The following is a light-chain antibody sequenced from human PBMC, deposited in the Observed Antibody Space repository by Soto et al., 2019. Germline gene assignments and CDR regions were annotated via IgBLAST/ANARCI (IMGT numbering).Light chain of an antibody. CDR3: QQYNSYSPLT. CDR1: QSISTW. CDR2: KAS. Sequence: DIQMTQSPSTLSASVGDRVIITCRASQSISTWLAWYQQKPGKAPKLLIYKASGLESGVPSRFSGSGSGTDFTLTISSLQPDDFATYYCQQYNSYSPLTFGGGTKVEIK. J-gene: IGKJ4*01. V-gene: IGKV1-5*03.